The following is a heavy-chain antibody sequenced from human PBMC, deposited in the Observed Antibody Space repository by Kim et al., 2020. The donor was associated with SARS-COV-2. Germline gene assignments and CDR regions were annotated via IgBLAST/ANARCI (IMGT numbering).Heavy chain of an antibody. D-gene: IGHD1-26*01. CDR3: AFLVWEPRH. J-gene: IGHJ4*02. CDR2: ISGSGGDP. CDR1: GFTFTDYY. Sequence: GGSLRLSCAASGFTFTDYYMSWIRQAPGKGLEWVSYISGSGGDPNYADSVKGRFTISRDNAKNSLYLQINSLRDEDTAIYYCAFLVWEPRHWGQGTLVTVSS. V-gene: IGHV3-11*03.